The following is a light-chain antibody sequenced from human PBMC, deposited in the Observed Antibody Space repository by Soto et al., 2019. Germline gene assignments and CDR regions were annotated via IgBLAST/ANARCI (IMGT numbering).Light chain of an antibody. CDR1: SSDVGGYNY. Sequence: QSALTQPASVSGSPGQSITISCTGTSSDVGGYNYVSWYQQHPGKAPKLMIYDVNKRPSGVPDRFSGSKSGNTASLTVSGLQAEDEADYYCSSYAGSNNFVLFGGGTKVTVL. V-gene: IGLV2-8*01. CDR3: SSYAGSNNFVL. CDR2: DVN. J-gene: IGLJ2*01.